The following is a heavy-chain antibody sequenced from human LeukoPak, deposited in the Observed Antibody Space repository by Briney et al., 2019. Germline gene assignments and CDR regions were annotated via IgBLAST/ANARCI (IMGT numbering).Heavy chain of an antibody. Sequence: GASVKVSCKVSGYTLTELSMHWVRQAPGKGLEWMGGFDPEDGETIYAQKFQGRVTMTEDTSTDTAYMELSSLRSEDTAVYYCATDVTALRPYYYYGMDVWGQGTTVTVSS. CDR3: ATDVTALRPYYYYGMDV. J-gene: IGHJ6*02. CDR1: GYTLTELS. V-gene: IGHV1-24*01. D-gene: IGHD5-12*01. CDR2: FDPEDGET.